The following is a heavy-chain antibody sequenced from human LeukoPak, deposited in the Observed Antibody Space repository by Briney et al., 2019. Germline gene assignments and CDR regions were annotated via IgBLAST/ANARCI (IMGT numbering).Heavy chain of an antibody. CDR2: ISGSGDST. J-gene: IGHJ4*02. Sequence: GGSLRLSCAASGFTFSIYAMNWVRQATGKGLEWVSGISGSGDSTYFADSVKGRFTISRDNSKNTLYLQINSLRAEDTALYYCAKASMVRGVNSFHYWGQGTLVTVSS. CDR1: GFTFSIYA. V-gene: IGHV3-23*01. D-gene: IGHD3-10*01. CDR3: AKASMVRGVNSFHY.